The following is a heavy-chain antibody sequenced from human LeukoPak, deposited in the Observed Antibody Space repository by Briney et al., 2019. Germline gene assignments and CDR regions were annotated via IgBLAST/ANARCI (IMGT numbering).Heavy chain of an antibody. CDR2: INHSGST. J-gene: IGHJ5*02. Sequence: PSQTLSLTCTVSGGSISSGDYYWSWIRQPPGKGLEWIGEINHSGSTNYNPSLRSRVTISVDTSKNQFSLKLSSVTAADTAVYYCARGDTAMARFDPWGQGTLVTVSS. CDR3: ARGDTAMARFDP. D-gene: IGHD5-18*01. CDR1: GGSISSGDYY. V-gene: IGHV4-30-4*01.